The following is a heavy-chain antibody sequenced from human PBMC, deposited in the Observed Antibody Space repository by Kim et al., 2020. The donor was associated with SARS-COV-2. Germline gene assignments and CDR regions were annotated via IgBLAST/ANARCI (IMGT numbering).Heavy chain of an antibody. J-gene: IGHJ4*02. D-gene: IGHD3-10*01. CDR3: ARDRMVRGVMHFDY. V-gene: IGHV3-21*01. Sequence: ADSVKGRFTISRDNAKNSLYLQMNSLRAEDTAVYYCARDRMVRGVMHFDYWGQGTLVTVSS.